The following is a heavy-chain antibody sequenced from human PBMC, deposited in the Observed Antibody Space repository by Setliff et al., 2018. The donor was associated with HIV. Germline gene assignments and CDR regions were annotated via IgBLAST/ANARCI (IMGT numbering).Heavy chain of an antibody. CDR3: ARDPSGLRSGELSLPPDY. CDR1: GFTFHDYV. D-gene: IGHD3-16*02. CDR2: INSDGSST. J-gene: IGHJ4*02. Sequence: PGESLKISCASSGFTFHDYVIHWVRQVPGKGLEWVSRINSDGSSTAYADSVKGRFTVSRDNSKSTVSLQMHSLKFDDTAVYYCARDPSGLRSGELSLPPDYWGQGTLVTVSS. V-gene: IGHV3-74*01.